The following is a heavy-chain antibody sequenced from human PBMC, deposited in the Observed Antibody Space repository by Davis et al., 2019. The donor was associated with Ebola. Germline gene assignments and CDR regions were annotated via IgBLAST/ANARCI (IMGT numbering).Heavy chain of an antibody. CDR2: IKSKTDGGTT. V-gene: IGHV3-15*01. D-gene: IGHD3-22*01. Sequence: GESLKISCAASGFTFSNAWMSWVRQAPGKGLEWVGRIKSKTDGGTTDYAAPVKGRFTISRDDSKNTLYLQMNSLKTEDTAVYYCTTEYYYDSSGYRPFDYWGQGTLVTVSS. J-gene: IGHJ4*02. CDR1: GFTFSNAW. CDR3: TTEYYYDSSGYRPFDY.